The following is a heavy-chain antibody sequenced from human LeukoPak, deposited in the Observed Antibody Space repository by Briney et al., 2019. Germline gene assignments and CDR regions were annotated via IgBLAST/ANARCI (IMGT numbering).Heavy chain of an antibody. Sequence: GGSLRLSCAASGFTFSSYAMSWVRQAPGKGLEWVSAISGSGGSTYYADSVKGRFTISRDNSKNALYLQMNSLRAEDTAVYYCAKGAVYYYGSGSYYYYYGMDVWGQGTTVTVSS. J-gene: IGHJ6*02. CDR1: GFTFSSYA. V-gene: IGHV3-23*01. CDR3: AKGAVYYYGSGSYYYYYGMDV. CDR2: ISGSGGST. D-gene: IGHD3-10*01.